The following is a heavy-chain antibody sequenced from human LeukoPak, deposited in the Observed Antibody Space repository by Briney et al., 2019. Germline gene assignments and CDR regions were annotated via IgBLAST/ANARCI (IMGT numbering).Heavy chain of an antibody. J-gene: IGHJ4*02. CDR2: IIPIFVTA. V-gene: IGHV1-69*05. CDR1: GGTFSSYA. CDR3: ERGPGRYDFWSGYLLDY. Sequence: GASVKVSCKASGGTFSSYAISWVRQAPGQGLEWMGGIIPIFVTANYAQKFQGRVTITTDESTNTAYMELSSLRSEDTAVYYCERGPGRYDFWSGYLLDYWGQGTLVTVSS. D-gene: IGHD3-3*01.